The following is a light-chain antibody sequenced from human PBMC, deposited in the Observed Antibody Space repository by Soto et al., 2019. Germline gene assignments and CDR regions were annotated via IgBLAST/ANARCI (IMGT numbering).Light chain of an antibody. Sequence: QAVLTQPPSASASLGASVTLTYTLSSGYSHYKVDWYQQRPGKGPRFVMRVGTGGIVGSKGDGIPDRFSVLGSGLNRYLTIKNIQEEDESDYHCGADHGSGSNFVVVFGGGTKVTVL. CDR2: VGTGGIVG. CDR1: SGYSHYK. V-gene: IGLV9-49*01. J-gene: IGLJ2*01. CDR3: GADHGSGSNFVVV.